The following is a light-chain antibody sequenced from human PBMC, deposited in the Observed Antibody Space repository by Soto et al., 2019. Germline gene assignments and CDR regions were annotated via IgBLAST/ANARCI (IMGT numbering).Light chain of an antibody. J-gene: IGKJ4*01. CDR3: QQSYNSPPLT. CDR1: QGISSY. V-gene: IGKV1-8*01. Sequence: AIRMTQSPSSLSASTGDRVTITCRASQGISSYLAWYQQKPGKAPKLLIYAASTLQSGVPSRFSGSGSGTDFTLTISCLQSEDFATYYCQQSYNSPPLTFGGGTKVDIK. CDR2: AAS.